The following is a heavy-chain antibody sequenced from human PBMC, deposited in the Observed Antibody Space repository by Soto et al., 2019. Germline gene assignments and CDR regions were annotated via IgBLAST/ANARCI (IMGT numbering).Heavy chain of an antibody. CDR1: GSSFSSFS. CDR3: ARVGGYSYGYVYYYYGMDL. CDR2: IKQAGSGR. V-gene: IGHV3-7*01. Sequence: GGSLRPSCAASGSSFSSFSTSWVPLAPGKVLEWVANIKQAGSGRYYVHSLNGRYNISRDNAQHSLYLHLHSLRTEDIDVYYCARVGGYSYGYVYYYYGMDLWGQGTTVTVSS. J-gene: IGHJ6*02. D-gene: IGHD5-18*01.